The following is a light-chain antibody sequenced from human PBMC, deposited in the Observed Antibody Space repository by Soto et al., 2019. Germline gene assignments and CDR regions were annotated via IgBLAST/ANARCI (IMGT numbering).Light chain of an antibody. V-gene: IGKV1-39*01. CDR3: QQSYSTIT. CDR1: QSISSY. CDR2: AAS. J-gene: IGKJ5*01. Sequence: DLQMTQSPSSLSASVGDRVTITCRASQSISSYLNWYQQKPGKAPKLLIYAASSLQGGVPSRFSGSGSGTDFTLTISSLQPEDFATYYCQQSYSTITFGQGTRLEIK.